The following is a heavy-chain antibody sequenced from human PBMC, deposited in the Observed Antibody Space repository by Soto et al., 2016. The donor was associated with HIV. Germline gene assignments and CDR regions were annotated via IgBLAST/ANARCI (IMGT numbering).Heavy chain of an antibody. J-gene: IGHJ4*02. D-gene: IGHD3-16*01. CDR2: ISSSSSTI. Sequence: EVQLVESGGGLVQPGGSLRLSCAASGFTFSSYSMNWVRQAPGKGPEWVSYISSSSSTIYYTDSVKGRFTISRDNAKNSLYLQMNSLRAEDTAVYYCARDREIYDYIWGXYEAYYFDYWGQGTLVTVSS. CDR3: ARDREIYDYIWGXYEAYYFDY. V-gene: IGHV3-48*01. CDR1: GFTFSSYS.